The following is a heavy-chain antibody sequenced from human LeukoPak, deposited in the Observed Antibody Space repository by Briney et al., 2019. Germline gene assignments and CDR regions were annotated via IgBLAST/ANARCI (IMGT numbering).Heavy chain of an antibody. J-gene: IGHJ5*02. V-gene: IGHV3-23*01. CDR2: ISGSGGST. CDR3: AKDLGSGGSGRFDP. D-gene: IGHD2-15*01. CDR1: GFTFSSYA. Sequence: TGGSLRLSCAASGFTFSSYAMSWARQAPGKRLEWVSAISGSGGSTYYADSVKGRFTISRDNSKNTLYLQMNSLRAEDTAVYYCAKDLGSGGSGRFDPWGQGTLVTVSS.